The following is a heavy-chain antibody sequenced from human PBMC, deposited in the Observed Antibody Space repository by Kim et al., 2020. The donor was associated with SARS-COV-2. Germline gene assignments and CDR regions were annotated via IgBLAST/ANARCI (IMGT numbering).Heavy chain of an antibody. CDR2: INHSGTI. CDR1: GGSFSGYR. Sequence: SETLSLTCAVYGGSFSGYRWSWIRQSPGKGLEWIGDINHSGTINYKPSLKSRVTISIDTSKNQFSLKLSSVTAADTGFFYCARDGAGGVLAPVLGIGPYYEYFFVDVWGRGTTVIVSS. CDR3: ARDGAGGVLAPVLGIGPYYEYFFVDV. D-gene: IGHD3-3*01. J-gene: IGHJ6*02. V-gene: IGHV4-34*01.